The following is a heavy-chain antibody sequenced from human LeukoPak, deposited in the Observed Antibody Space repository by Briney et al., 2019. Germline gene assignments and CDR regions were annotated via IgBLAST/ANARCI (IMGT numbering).Heavy chain of an antibody. D-gene: IGHD3-22*01. V-gene: IGHV4-59*08. CDR2: IYYSGST. J-gene: IGHJ4*02. CDR3: ASLTSSGYFDY. CDR1: GGSISRYY. Sequence: SETLSLTCTVSGGSISRYYWSWIRQPPGKGLEWIGYIYYSGSTNYNPSLESRVTISVDTAKNNFSLKLSSVTAADTAVYYCASLTSSGYFDYWGQGTLVTVSS.